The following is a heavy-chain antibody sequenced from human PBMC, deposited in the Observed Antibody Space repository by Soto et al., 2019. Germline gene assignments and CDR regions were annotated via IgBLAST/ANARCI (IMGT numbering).Heavy chain of an antibody. Sequence: SETLSLTCAVSGGSISSGGYSWSWIRQPPGKGLEWIGYIYRSGSTYYNPSLKSRVTISVDRSKNQFSLRVNSATAADTAVYYCARSYCRGDCYFDYWGQGKLVTVSS. CDR2: IYRSGST. D-gene: IGHD2-21*02. V-gene: IGHV4-30-2*01. J-gene: IGHJ4*02. CDR3: ARSYCRGDCYFDY. CDR1: GGSISSGGYS.